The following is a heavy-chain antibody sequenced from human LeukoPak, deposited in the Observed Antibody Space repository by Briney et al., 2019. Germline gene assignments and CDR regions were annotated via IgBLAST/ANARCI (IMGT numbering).Heavy chain of an antibody. Sequence: SETLSLTCAVYGGSFSGYYWSWIRQPPGKGLEWIGEINHSGSTNYNPSLKSRVTISVDTSKNQFSLKLSSVTAADTAVYYCATFLLGATDIPLYYFDYWGQGTLVTVSS. D-gene: IGHD1-26*01. CDR2: INHSGST. V-gene: IGHV4-34*01. J-gene: IGHJ4*02. CDR1: GGSFSGYY. CDR3: ATFLLGATDIPLYYFDY.